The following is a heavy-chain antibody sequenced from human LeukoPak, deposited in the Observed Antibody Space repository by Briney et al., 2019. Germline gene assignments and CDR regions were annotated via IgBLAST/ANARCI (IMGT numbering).Heavy chain of an antibody. CDR3: ARSSSRVYYYYGMDV. D-gene: IGHD2-2*01. Sequence: SVKVSCKASGGTFSSYAISWVRQAPGQGLEWMGRIIPILGMANYAQKFQGRVTITADKSTSTAYMELSSLRSEDTAVYYCARSSSRVYYYYGMDVWGQGTTVTVSS. J-gene: IGHJ6*02. CDR1: GGTFSSYA. V-gene: IGHV1-69*04. CDR2: IIPILGMA.